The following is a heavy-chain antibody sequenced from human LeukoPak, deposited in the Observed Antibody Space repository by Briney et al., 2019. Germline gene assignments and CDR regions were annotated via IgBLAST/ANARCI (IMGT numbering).Heavy chain of an antibody. CDR3: ARSATVTTGYFDY. CDR2: IYSNGNT. Sequence: MASETLSLTCSVSGHSISSSGHYWGWVRQSPEKGLDWFGSIYSNGNTYYNPSVKSRITISVDTSKNQFSLKLTSVTAAETAVYYCARSATVTTGYFDYWGQGALVTVSS. D-gene: IGHD4-17*01. CDR1: GHSISSSGHY. J-gene: IGHJ4*02. V-gene: IGHV4-39*07.